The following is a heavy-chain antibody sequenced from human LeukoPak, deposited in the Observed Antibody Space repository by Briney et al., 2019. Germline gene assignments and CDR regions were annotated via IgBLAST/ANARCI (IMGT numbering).Heavy chain of an antibody. V-gene: IGHV1-8*01. D-gene: IGHD3-3*01. CDR3: ARERNDFWSGYYSDY. CDR1: GYTFTSYD. Sequence: GASVKVSCKASGYTFTSYDINWVRQATGQGLEWMGWMNANSGNTGYAQKFQGRVTMTRDTSISTAYMELSSLRSEDTAVYYCARERNDFWSGYYSDYWGQGTLVTVSS. J-gene: IGHJ4*02. CDR2: MNANSGNT.